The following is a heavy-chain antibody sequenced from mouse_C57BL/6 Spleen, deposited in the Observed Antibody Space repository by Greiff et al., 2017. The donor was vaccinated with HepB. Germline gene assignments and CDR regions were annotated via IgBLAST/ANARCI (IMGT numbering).Heavy chain of an antibody. CDR3: AKGDYYGSSGYFDY. V-gene: IGHV1-69*01. J-gene: IGHJ2*01. Sequence: VQLQQPGAELVMPGASVKLSCKASGYTFTSYWMHWVKQRPGQGLEWIGEIDPSDSYTNYNQKFKGKSTLTVDKSSSTAYMQLRSLTSEDSAVYYCAKGDYYGSSGYFDYWGQGTTLTVSS. CDR1: GYTFTSYW. D-gene: IGHD1-1*01. CDR2: IDPSDSYT.